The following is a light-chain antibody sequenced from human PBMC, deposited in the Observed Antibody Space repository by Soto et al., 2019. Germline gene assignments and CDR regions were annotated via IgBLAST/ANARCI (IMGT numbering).Light chain of an antibody. Sequence: DIVMTQSPDSLAVSLGERATINCKSSQSLLYSSNNKNYLAWYQQKPGQPPQLLIYWASTRESGVPDRFTGSGSGTDFTLTISTLQAEDVAVYYCQQYFSTPPYTFGQGTKLEIK. CDR2: WAS. J-gene: IGKJ2*01. CDR1: QSLLYSSNNKNY. V-gene: IGKV4-1*01. CDR3: QQYFSTPPYT.